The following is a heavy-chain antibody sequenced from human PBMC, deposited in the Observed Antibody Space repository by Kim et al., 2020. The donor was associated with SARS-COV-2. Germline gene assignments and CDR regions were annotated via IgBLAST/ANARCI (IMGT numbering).Heavy chain of an antibody. CDR3: ARLYTSAWDASFFDS. CDR1: GESLTGFY. Sequence: SETLSLTCAVYGESLTGFYWNWIRQSPGKGLEWIGHITYRGETTYNWSLKSRTTMSVDTTTNQFSLKLESLTAADTAVYFCARLYTSAWDASFFDSWGHGTLVAVST. V-gene: IGHV4-34*01. CDR2: ITYRGET. J-gene: IGHJ4*01. D-gene: IGHD6-19*01.